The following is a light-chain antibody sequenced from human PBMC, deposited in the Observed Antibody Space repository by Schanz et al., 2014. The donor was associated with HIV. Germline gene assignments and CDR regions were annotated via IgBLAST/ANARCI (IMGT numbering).Light chain of an antibody. J-gene: IGKJ4*01. Sequence: EIVMTQSPGTLSVSPGERATLSCRASQTVSNNLAWYQQKPGQAPRLLIYGASTRVTGIPARFSGSGSGTEFTLTSSSLEPEDVAVYYCQQYNNWPPLTFGGGTKVEIK. CDR1: QTVSNN. V-gene: IGKV3-15*01. CDR3: QQYNNWPPLT. CDR2: GAS.